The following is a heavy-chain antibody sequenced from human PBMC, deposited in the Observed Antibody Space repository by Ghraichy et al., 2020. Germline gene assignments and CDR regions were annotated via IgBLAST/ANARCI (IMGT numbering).Heavy chain of an antibody. J-gene: IGHJ4*02. CDR2: IKSKTDGGTT. CDR1: GFTFSNAW. V-gene: IGHV3-15*01. CDR3: TTSSLGYCSSTSCYWEFDY. Sequence: GGSLRLSCAASGFTFSNAWMSWVRQAPGKGLEWVGRIKSKTDGGTTDYAAPVKGRFTISRDDSKNTLYLQMNSLKTEDTAVYYCTTSSLGYCSSTSCYWEFDYWGQGTLVTVSS. D-gene: IGHD2-2*01.